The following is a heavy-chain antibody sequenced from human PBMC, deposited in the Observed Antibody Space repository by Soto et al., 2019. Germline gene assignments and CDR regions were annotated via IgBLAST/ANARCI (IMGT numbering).Heavy chain of an antibody. J-gene: IGHJ5*02. CDR1: GGSISSYY. CDR2: IYYSGST. CDR3: ARENSSSSVWFDP. D-gene: IGHD6-6*01. Sequence: PSETLSLTCTVSGGSISSYYWSWIRQPPGKGLEWIGYIYYSGSTNYNPSLKSRVTISVDTSKNQFSLKLSSVTAADTAVYYCARENSSSSVWFDPWGQGTLVTVSS. V-gene: IGHV4-59*01.